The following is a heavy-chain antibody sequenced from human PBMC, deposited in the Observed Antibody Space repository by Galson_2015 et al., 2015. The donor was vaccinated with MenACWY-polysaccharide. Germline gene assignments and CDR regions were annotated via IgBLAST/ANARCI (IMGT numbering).Heavy chain of an antibody. J-gene: IGHJ4*02. V-gene: IGHV3-7*01. CDR1: ALTFSSYW. CDR2: INLDGRDK. CDR3: ARQRGYSYGYNDY. D-gene: IGHD5-18*01. Sequence: SLRLSCAASALTFSSYWMSWVRQAPGKGLEWVANINLDGRDKYYVDSVRGRFPISRANARNSLYLQMNSLRVEDTAVYYCARQRGYSYGYNDYWGQGTLVTVSS.